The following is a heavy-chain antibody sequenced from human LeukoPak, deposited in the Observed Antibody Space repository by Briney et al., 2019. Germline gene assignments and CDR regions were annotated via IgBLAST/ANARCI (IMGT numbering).Heavy chain of an antibody. Sequence: PGGSLRLPCAASGFTFSSYAMSWVRQAPGKGLEGGSAISCSGGSTYYADSVKGRFTTSRDNSKHTLYLQMNSLRAEDTAVYYCAKDFKYSSSWYVGYYFDYWGQGTLVTVSS. V-gene: IGHV3-23*01. D-gene: IGHD6-13*01. J-gene: IGHJ4*02. CDR1: GFTFSSYA. CDR2: ISCSGGST. CDR3: AKDFKYSSSWYVGYYFDY.